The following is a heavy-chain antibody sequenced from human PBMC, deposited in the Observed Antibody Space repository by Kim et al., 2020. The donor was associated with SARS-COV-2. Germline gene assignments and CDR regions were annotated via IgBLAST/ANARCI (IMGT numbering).Heavy chain of an antibody. D-gene: IGHD3-22*01. CDR3: ASTLDYYDSSGYYSDY. Sequence: SVKGRFTISRDNAKNPLYLQMNSLRAEDTAVYYCASTLDYYDSSGYYSDYWGQGTLVTVSS. J-gene: IGHJ4*02. V-gene: IGHV3-21*01.